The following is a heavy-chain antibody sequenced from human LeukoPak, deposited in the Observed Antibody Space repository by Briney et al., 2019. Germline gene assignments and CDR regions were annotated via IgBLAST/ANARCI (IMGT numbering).Heavy chain of an antibody. J-gene: IGHJ5*02. CDR1: GVSISSYY. D-gene: IGHD3-22*01. CDR3: ARGDISGSNWFDP. Sequence: SETLSLTCTVSGVSISSYYWIWIRQPPGRGLEWIGYVYYSGSTNYNPSLKSRVTISVDTSKNQFSLKLSSVTAADTAVYYCARGDISGSNWFDPWGQGTLVTVSS. CDR2: VYYSGST. V-gene: IGHV4-59*01.